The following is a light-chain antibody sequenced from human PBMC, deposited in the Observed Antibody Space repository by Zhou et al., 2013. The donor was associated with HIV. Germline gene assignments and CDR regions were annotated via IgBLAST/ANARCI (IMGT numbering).Light chain of an antibody. Sequence: DIQMTQSPSSLSASVGDRVTITCRASEGIRNDLAWFLQKPGKAPKRLISGAFSLQTGVPSRFSGSGSGTEFTLTISSLQPEDFATYYCQQLNSYPYTFGPGDQAGDQT. J-gene: IGKJ2*01. V-gene: IGKV1-17*01. CDR1: EGIRND. CDR3: QQLNSYPYT. CDR2: GAF.